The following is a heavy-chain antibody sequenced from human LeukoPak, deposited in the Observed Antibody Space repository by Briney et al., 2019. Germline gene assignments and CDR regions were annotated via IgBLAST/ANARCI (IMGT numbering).Heavy chain of an antibody. V-gene: IGHV1-46*01. CDR1: GYTFTSYG. CDR3: ARSWIAAAGTHRSEVYGMDV. J-gene: IGHJ6*02. Sequence: GASVKASCKASGYTFTSYGISWVRQAPGQGLEWMGIINPSGGSTSYAQKFQGRVTMTRDTSTSTVYMELSSLRSEDTAVYYCARSWIAAAGTHRSEVYGMDVWGQGTTVTVSS. D-gene: IGHD6-13*01. CDR2: INPSGGST.